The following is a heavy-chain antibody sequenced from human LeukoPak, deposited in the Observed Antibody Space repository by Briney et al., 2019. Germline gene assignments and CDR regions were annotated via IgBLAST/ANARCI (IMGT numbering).Heavy chain of an antibody. CDR3: ARTGGTDYNWLDP. CDR1: GGPITSGDYY. Sequence: SETLSLTCTVSGGPITSGDYYWSWIRQSPGKGLEWIGFIYFSGRTYYNPSLKSRLTISVDTSKNHFSLKVSSVSAADTAVHYCARTGGTDYNWLDPWGQGTLVTVSS. J-gene: IGHJ5*02. D-gene: IGHD5-12*01. V-gene: IGHV4-30-4*01. CDR2: IYFSGRT.